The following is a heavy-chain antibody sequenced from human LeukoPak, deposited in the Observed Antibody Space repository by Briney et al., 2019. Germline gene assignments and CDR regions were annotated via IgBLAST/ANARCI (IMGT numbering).Heavy chain of an antibody. Sequence: PSETLSLTCSVSGDSVSSGSYYWAWIRQPPGKGLEWIGNIYYTGSTSYNPSLKSRVTISVDTSKNQFSLKLSSVTAADTAVYYCARDGDSYGYLGNFDYWGQGTLVTVSS. CDR2: IYYTGST. J-gene: IGHJ4*02. CDR3: ARDGDSYGYLGNFDY. D-gene: IGHD5-18*01. V-gene: IGHV4-39*07. CDR1: GDSVSSGSYY.